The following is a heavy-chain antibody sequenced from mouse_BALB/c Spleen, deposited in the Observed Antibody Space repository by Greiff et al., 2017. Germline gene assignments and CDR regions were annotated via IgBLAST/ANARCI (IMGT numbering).Heavy chain of an antibody. CDR1: GFTFSSYT. CDR2: ISNGGGST. Sequence: EVKLMESGGGLVQPGGSLKLSCAASGFTFSSYTMSWVRQTPEKRLEWVAYISNGGGSTYYPDTVKGRFTISRDNAKNTLYLQMSSLKSEDTAMYYCARGNSYAMDYWGQGTSVTVSS. CDR3: ARGNSYAMDY. V-gene: IGHV5-12-2*01. J-gene: IGHJ4*01.